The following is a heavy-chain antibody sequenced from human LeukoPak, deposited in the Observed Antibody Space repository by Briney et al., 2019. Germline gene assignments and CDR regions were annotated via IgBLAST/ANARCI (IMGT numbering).Heavy chain of an antibody. CDR3: AKEAKYSSSWYDY. Sequence: GGPLRLSCAASGFTFDDFTMHWVRQVPGKGLEWVSLISWDGGFTYYADSVKGRFTISRDNSKNSLYLQMNSLRTEDTALYYCAKEAKYSSSWYDYWGQGTLVTVSS. CDR2: ISWDGGFT. J-gene: IGHJ4*02. D-gene: IGHD6-13*01. V-gene: IGHV3-43*01. CDR1: GFTFDDFT.